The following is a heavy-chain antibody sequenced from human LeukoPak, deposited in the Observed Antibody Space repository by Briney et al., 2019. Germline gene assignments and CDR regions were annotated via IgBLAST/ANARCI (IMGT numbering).Heavy chain of an antibody. D-gene: IGHD6-13*01. CDR3: AREVYSSSWSEYYFDY. CDR2: INPNSGGT. Sequence: ASVKVSCKASGYTFTGYYMHWVRQAPGQGLEWMGWINPNSGGTNYAQKFQGRVTMTRDTSISTAYMELSRLRSDDTAVYYCAREVYSSSWSEYYFDYWGQGTLVTVSS. V-gene: IGHV1-2*02. J-gene: IGHJ4*02. CDR1: GYTFTGYY.